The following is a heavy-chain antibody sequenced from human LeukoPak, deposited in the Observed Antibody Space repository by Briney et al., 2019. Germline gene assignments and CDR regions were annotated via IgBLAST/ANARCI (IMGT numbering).Heavy chain of an antibody. J-gene: IGHJ4*02. D-gene: IGHD2-8*01. CDR1: GXSITRTNW. V-gene: IGHV4-4*02. CDR3: TRENGAFSPFGY. CDR2: VSLTGLT. Sequence: PSETLSLTCGVSGXSITRTNWWSWVRQPPGHGLEWIGEVSLTGLTNYNPSLSSRVIMALDTSKNHLSLNLTSVTAADTAVYYCTRENGAFSPFGYWGQGTLVTVPS.